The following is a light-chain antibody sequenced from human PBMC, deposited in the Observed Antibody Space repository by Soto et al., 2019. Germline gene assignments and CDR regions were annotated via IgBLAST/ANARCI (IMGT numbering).Light chain of an antibody. V-gene: IGKV3-20*01. CDR3: QQYGSSPFT. Sequence: EIVLTQSPGTLSLSPGERATLSCRASQSVSSSYLAWYQQKPGQAPRLLIYGASSRATGIPDRFSGSGSGTDFALTISRLEPDDFAVYYCQQYGSSPFTFGPGTNVDIK. J-gene: IGKJ3*01. CDR2: GAS. CDR1: QSVSSSY.